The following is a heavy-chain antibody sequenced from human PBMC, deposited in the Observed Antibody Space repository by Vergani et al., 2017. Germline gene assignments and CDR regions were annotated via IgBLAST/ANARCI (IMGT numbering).Heavy chain of an antibody. D-gene: IGHD1-26*01. CDR2: INSDGRDT. CDR3: GRVTRGEQWV. CDR1: GFSINNYW. Sequence: EVQLVESGGGLVQPGGSLRLSCAASGFSINNYWMHWARQAPGKGLVWVSRINSDGRDTDYAGSVRGRFTISRDNAKSTLYFQMKSLRVEDTAVYYCGRVTRGEQWVWGQGVLVTVSS. J-gene: IGHJ4*02. V-gene: IGHV3-74*01.